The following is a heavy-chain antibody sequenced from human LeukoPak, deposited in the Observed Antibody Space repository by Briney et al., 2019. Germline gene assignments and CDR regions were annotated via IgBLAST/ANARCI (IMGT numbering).Heavy chain of an antibody. CDR2: INPNSGGT. CDR1: GYTFTGYY. Sequence: ASVKVSCKASGYTFTGYYMHWVRQAPGQGLEWMGWINPNSGGTNYAQKFQGRVTMTRDTSISTAYMELSRLRSDDTAVYYCARDSDHYDSSDFDYWGQGTLVTVS. CDR3: ARDSDHYDSSDFDY. J-gene: IGHJ4*02. V-gene: IGHV1-2*02. D-gene: IGHD3-22*01.